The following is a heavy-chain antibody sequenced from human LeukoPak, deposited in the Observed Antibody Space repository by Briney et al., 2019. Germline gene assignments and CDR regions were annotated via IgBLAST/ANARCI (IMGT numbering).Heavy chain of an antibody. CDR2: ISAYNGNT. Sequence: GASVKVSCKASGYTFTSYGISWVRQAPGQGLEWMGWISAYNGNTNYAQKLQGRVTMTTDTSTSTAYMELRSLRSDDTAVYYCARDGYYYDSSGYYYWYFDYWGQGTLVTVSS. J-gene: IGHJ4*02. CDR1: GYTFTSYG. D-gene: IGHD3-22*01. CDR3: ARDGYYYDSSGYYYWYFDY. V-gene: IGHV1-18*01.